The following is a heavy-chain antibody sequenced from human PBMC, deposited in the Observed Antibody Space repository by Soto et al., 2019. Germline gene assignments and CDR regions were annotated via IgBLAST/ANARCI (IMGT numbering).Heavy chain of an antibody. CDR2: IIPIFGTA. CDR1: GGTFSSYS. D-gene: IGHD1-26*01. CDR3: ARDGGRHSGGIDY. Sequence: QVQLVQSGAEVKKPGSSVKVSCKASGGTFSSYSINWVRQAPGQGLEWMGEIIPIFGTANYPQKFQGRVTITADESTSSAYMELSSLRSEDTAVYYCARDGGRHSGGIDYRGQGTLVTVSS. J-gene: IGHJ4*02. V-gene: IGHV1-69*01.